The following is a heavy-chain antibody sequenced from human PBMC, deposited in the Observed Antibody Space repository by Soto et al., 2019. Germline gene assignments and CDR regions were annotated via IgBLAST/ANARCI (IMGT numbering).Heavy chain of an antibody. J-gene: IGHJ5*02. CDR3: ARDMYSSDYFVKWFEA. CDR2: ISHDGINK. V-gene: IGHV3-30-3*01. D-gene: IGHD6-19*01. Sequence: QVRLVESGGGVVQPGRSLRLSCTASGFSFSSYAMYWFRQPPGKGLEWVAVISHDGINKHYADSVKGRVTVSRDNTNQSLDLQLNSLRGEDTAMYYCARDMYSSDYFVKWFEAWGQGTLVTVSS. CDR1: GFSFSSYA.